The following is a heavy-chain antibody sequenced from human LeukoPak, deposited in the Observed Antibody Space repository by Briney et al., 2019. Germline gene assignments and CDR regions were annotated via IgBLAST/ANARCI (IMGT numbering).Heavy chain of an antibody. V-gene: IGHV1-18*04. D-gene: IGHD2-15*01. CDR1: GYTFTSYG. Sequence: GASVKVSCKASGYTFTSYGISWVRQAPGQGLEWMGWISAYNGNTNYAQKLQGRVTMTTDTSTSTAYIELRSLRSDDTAVYYCSLGYCSGGSCYYDYWGHGTLVTVSS. CDR3: SLGYCSGGSCYYDY. J-gene: IGHJ4*01. CDR2: ISAYNGNT.